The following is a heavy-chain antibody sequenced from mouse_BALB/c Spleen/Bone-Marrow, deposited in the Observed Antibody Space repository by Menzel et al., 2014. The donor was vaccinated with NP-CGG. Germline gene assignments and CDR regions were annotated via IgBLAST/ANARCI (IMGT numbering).Heavy chain of an antibody. D-gene: IGHD1-3*01. V-gene: IGHV14-3*02. Sequence: VKLVESGAELAKPGASVKLSCTASGFNIKDSYIHWVKRRPEQGLEWIGRIDPANGNTNYDPKFQGKATITADTSSNTAYLHLNSLTCEDTAVYYCARSPGKVNYWGQGTLVTVSA. CDR2: IDPANGNT. CDR3: ARSPGKVNY. J-gene: IGHJ3*01. CDR1: GFNIKDSY.